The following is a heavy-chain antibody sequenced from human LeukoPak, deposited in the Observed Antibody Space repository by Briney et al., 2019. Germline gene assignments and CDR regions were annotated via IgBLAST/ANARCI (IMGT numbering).Heavy chain of an antibody. Sequence: ASVKVSCKASGYTFTSYCMHWVRQAPGQGLEWMGIINPSGGSTSYAQKFQGRVTMTRDTSTSTVYMELGSLRSEDTAVYYCARDRPPANWFDPWGQGTLVTVSS. CDR2: INPSGGST. CDR1: GYTFTSYC. J-gene: IGHJ5*02. CDR3: ARDRPPANWFDP. V-gene: IGHV1-46*01.